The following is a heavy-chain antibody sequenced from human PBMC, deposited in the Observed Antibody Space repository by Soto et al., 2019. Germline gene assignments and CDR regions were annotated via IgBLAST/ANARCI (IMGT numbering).Heavy chain of an antibody. J-gene: IGHJ4*02. Sequence: GGSLRLSCAASGFTFSSYAMSWVRQAPGKGLEWVSAISGSGGSTYYADSVKGRFTISRDNSKNTLYLQMSSLRAEDTAVYYCAKDHRRLVIMYYFDYWGRGTLVTVSS. D-gene: IGHD3-9*01. CDR1: GFTFSSYA. CDR2: ISGSGGST. CDR3: AKDHRRLVIMYYFDY. V-gene: IGHV3-23*01.